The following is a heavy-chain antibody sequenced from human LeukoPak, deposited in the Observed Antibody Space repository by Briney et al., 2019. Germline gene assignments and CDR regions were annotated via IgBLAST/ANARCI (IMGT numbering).Heavy chain of an antibody. Sequence: GSLRLSCAASGFTFRTYSINWVRQAPGKGLEWVSYISGSSSTIYYADSVKGRFTISRDNAKNSLYLQMNSLRAEDTAVYYCARDSVTYYYGSGSYGGGHYFDYWGQGTLVTVSS. D-gene: IGHD3-10*01. CDR2: ISGSSSTI. V-gene: IGHV3-48*01. J-gene: IGHJ4*02. CDR3: ARDSVTYYYGSGSYGGGHYFDY. CDR1: GFTFRTYS.